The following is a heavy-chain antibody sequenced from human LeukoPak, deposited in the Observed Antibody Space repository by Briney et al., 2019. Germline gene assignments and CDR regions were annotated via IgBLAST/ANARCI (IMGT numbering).Heavy chain of an antibody. D-gene: IGHD4-17*01. CDR3: ARVGDYGDYTWYFDY. V-gene: IGHV1-2*02. J-gene: IGHJ4*02. CDR2: INPNSGGT. CDR1: GYTFTAYY. Sequence: GASVSVSCKASGYTFTAYYMHWVRQAPGQGREWRGWINPNSGGTNYAQKFQGRVTMTRDTSISTAYMELSRLRSDDTAVYYCARVGDYGDYTWYFDYWGQGTLVTVSS.